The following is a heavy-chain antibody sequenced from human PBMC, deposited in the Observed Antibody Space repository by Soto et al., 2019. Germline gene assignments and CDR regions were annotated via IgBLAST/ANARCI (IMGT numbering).Heavy chain of an antibody. CDR3: ARAGGSSWYRGVWFDP. CDR2: ISSSGSTI. J-gene: IGHJ5*02. V-gene: IGHV3-11*01. D-gene: IGHD6-13*01. CDR1: GFTXSDYY. Sequence: GGSLRLSCAASGFTXSDYYMSWIRQAPGKGLEWVSYISSSGSTIYYADSVKGRFTISRDNAKNSLYLQMNSLRAEDTAVYYCARAGGSSWYRGVWFDPWGQGTLVTVSS.